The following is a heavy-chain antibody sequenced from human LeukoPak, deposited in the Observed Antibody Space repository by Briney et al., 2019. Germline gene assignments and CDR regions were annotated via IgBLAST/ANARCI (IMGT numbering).Heavy chain of an antibody. Sequence: HPGRSLRLSCAASGFTFSSYAMHWVRQAPGKGLEWVAVISYDGSNKYYADSVKGRYTISRDNSKNTLYLQMNSLRAEDTAVYYCASGRFMVPSGPWGQGTLVTVSS. D-gene: IGHD3-10*01. J-gene: IGHJ5*02. CDR1: GFTFSSYA. V-gene: IGHV3-30*04. CDR2: ISYDGSNK. CDR3: ASGRFMVPSGP.